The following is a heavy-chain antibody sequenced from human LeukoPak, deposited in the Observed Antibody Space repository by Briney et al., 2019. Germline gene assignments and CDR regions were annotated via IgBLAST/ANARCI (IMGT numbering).Heavy chain of an antibody. J-gene: IGHJ4*02. CDR3: ARDQPDLDETGTRKDY. V-gene: IGHV1-18*01. CDR2: ISAYNGNT. CDR1: GYTFTSYG. D-gene: IGHD1-7*01. Sequence: EASVKVSCKASGYTFTSYGISWVRQDPGQGLEWMGWISAYNGNTNYAQKLQGRVTMTTDTSTSTAYMELRSLRSDDAAVYYCARDQPDLDETGTRKDYWGQGTLVTVSS.